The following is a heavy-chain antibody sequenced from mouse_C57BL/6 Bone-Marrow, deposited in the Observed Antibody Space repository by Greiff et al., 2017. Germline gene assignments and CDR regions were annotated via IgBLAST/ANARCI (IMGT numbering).Heavy chain of an antibody. CDR2: IRLKSDNYAT. D-gene: IGHD2-12*01. J-gene: IGHJ2*01. Sequence: EVQVVESGGGLVQPGGSMKLPCVASGFTFSNYWMNWVRQSPEKGLEWVAQIRLKSDNYATHYAESVKGRFTISRDDSKSSVYLQMNNLRAEDTGIYYCTGGTDDLSFDYWGQGTTLTVSS. CDR3: TGGTDDLSFDY. V-gene: IGHV6-3*01. CDR1: GFTFSNYW.